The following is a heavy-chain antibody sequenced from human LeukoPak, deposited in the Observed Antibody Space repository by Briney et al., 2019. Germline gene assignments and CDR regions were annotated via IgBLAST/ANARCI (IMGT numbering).Heavy chain of an antibody. V-gene: IGHV1-8*01. CDR3: ARREYGSGSYHLVY. CDR2: MNPNGGNT. CDR1: GYTFTSYD. D-gene: IGHD3-10*01. J-gene: IGHJ4*02. Sequence: SVKVSCKASGYTFTSYDIDWVRQATGQGLEWRGGMNPNGGNTGYAHKFQGRVTMTTNTSISTAYMELSSLRSEATAVYYCARREYGSGSYHLVYWGQGTLVTVSS.